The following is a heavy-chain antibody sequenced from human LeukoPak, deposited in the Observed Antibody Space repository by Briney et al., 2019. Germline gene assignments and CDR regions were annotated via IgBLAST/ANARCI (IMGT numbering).Heavy chain of an antibody. J-gene: IGHJ4*02. CDR3: AKLFESGTYNNFFHS. Sequence: PGRSLRLSCAASGFTFNNYVMHWVRQAPGKGLEWVAVMSHDGTNQYYADSVKGRFTISRDNSKNTLYLQMNSLRPEDTAIYYCAKLFESGTYNNFFHSWGQGTLVTVFS. CDR1: GFTFNNYV. V-gene: IGHV3-30*04. D-gene: IGHD3-10*01. CDR2: MSHDGTNQ.